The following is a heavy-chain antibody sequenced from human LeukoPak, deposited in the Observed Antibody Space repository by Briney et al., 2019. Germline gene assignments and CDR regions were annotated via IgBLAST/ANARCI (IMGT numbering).Heavy chain of an antibody. CDR2: ISSSSDTI. CDR1: GFIFSTYS. CDR3: ARGQYSSGPEDY. V-gene: IGHV3-48*01. Sequence: PGGSLRLSCAASGFIFSTYSMNWVRQAPGKGLEWVSYISSSSDTIYYADSVKGRFTISRDNAKNSLYLQMNSLRAEDTAVYYCARGQYSSGPEDYGGQGTLVTVSS. J-gene: IGHJ4*02. D-gene: IGHD6-19*01.